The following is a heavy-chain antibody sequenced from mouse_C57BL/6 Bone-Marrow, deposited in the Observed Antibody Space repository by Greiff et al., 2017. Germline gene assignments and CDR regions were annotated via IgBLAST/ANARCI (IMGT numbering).Heavy chain of an antibody. Sequence: QVQLQQPGAELVKPGASVKMSCKASGYTFTSYWITWVKQRPGQGLAWIGDIYPGSGSTNYNEKFKSKATLHVDTSSSTAYMQLSSLTTEDSAVYYCARSYYGRGDYWGQGTTLTGSS. CDR1: GYTFTSYW. CDR2: IYPGSGST. CDR3: ARSYYGRGDY. D-gene: IGHD1-1*01. V-gene: IGHV1-55*01. J-gene: IGHJ2*01.